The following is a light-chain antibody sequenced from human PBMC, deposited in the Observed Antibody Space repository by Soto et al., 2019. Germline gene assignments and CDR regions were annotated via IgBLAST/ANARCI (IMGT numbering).Light chain of an antibody. J-gene: IGKJ1*01. CDR3: MQGTHWPWT. CDR1: QGLVYSDGNTY. V-gene: IGKV2-30*01. CDR2: KVS. Sequence: DVVMTQSPVSLPVTLGQPASISCRSSQGLVYSDGNTYLTWFQQRPGQSPRRLIYKVSNRDSGVXGXSSGSGSGTDFTLKISRVEAEDVATYYCMQGTHWPWTFGQGTKVEIK.